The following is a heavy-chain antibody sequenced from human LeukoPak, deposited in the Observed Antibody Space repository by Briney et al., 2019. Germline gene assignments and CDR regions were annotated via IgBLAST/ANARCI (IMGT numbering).Heavy chain of an antibody. CDR1: GYTFTSYG. J-gene: IGHJ4*02. D-gene: IGHD3-10*01. V-gene: IGHV1-18*04. CDR3: ARRLLWFGELSLFDY. CDR2: ISAYNGNT. Sequence: GASVKVSCKASGYTFTSYGISWVRQAPGQGLERMGWISAYNGNTNYAQKLQGRVTMTTDTSTSTAYMELRSLRSDDTAVYYCARRLLWFGELSLFDYWGQGTLVTVSS.